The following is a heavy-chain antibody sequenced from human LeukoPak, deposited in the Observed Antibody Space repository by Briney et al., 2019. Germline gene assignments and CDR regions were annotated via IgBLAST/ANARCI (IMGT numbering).Heavy chain of an antibody. Sequence: SETLSLTCAVYGGSFSGYYWSWIRQPPGKGLEWIGEINHSGSTNYNPSLKSRVTISVDTSKNQFSLKLSSVTAADTAVYYCATGGYSYGLGYWGQGTLVTVSS. V-gene: IGHV4-34*01. J-gene: IGHJ4*02. CDR3: ATGGYSYGLGY. CDR2: INHSGST. D-gene: IGHD5-18*01. CDR1: GGSFSGYY.